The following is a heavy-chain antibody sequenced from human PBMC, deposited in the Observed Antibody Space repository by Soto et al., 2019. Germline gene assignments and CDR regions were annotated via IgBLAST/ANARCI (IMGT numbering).Heavy chain of an antibody. CDR2: ISYDGSNK. V-gene: IGHV3-30-3*01. CDR1: GFTFSSYA. D-gene: IGHD4-4*01. Sequence: QVQLVESGGGVVQPGRSLRLSCAAYGFTFSSYAMHWIRQAPGKGLEWVAVISYDGSNKYYADSVKGRFTISRDNSKNTLYLQMNSLRAEDTAVYYCARDDYSNYGEGVYYYYGMDVWGQGTTVTVSS. CDR3: ARDDYSNYGEGVYYYYGMDV. J-gene: IGHJ6*02.